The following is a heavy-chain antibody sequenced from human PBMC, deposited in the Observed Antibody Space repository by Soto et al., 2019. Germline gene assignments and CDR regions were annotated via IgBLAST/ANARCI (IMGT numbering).Heavy chain of an antibody. D-gene: IGHD1-20*01. Sequence: SETLSLTCTVSGGSISSSSYYWGWIRQPPGKGLEWIGSIYYSGYTYYNPSLKSRVTISVDTSKNQFSLKLSSVTAADTAVYFCLRYNGPLYVGYYYDMDVWGQGTTVT. J-gene: IGHJ6*02. CDR2: IYYSGYT. CDR1: GGSISSSSYY. V-gene: IGHV4-39*01. CDR3: LRYNGPLYVGYYYDMDV.